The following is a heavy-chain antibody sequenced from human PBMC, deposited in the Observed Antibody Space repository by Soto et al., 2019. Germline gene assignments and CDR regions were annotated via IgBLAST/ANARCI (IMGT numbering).Heavy chain of an antibody. CDR1: GVTFSSYA. D-gene: IGHD3-16*01. CDR3: ASHPGGGVWNYYYYYGMDV. CDR2: IIPIFGTA. V-gene: IGHV1-69*06. Sequence: SVKVSCKASGVTFSSYAISWVRQAPGQGLEWMGGIIPIFGTANYAQKFQGRVTITADKSTSTAYMELSSLRSEDTAVYYCASHPGGGVWNYYYYYGMDVWGQGTTVTVSS. J-gene: IGHJ6*02.